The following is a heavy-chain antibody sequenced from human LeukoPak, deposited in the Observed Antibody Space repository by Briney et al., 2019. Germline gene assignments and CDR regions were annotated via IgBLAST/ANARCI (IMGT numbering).Heavy chain of an antibody. Sequence: GGSLRLSCSASGFTFSSYAMHWVRQAPGKGLEYVSAISSNGGSTYYADSVKGRFTISRDNSKNTLYLQMSSLRAEDTAVYCCVSPGYSSSWYTERHWGQGTLVTVSS. V-gene: IGHV3-64D*06. CDR3: VSPGYSSSWYTERH. CDR1: GFTFSSYA. D-gene: IGHD6-13*01. CDR2: ISSNGGST. J-gene: IGHJ4*02.